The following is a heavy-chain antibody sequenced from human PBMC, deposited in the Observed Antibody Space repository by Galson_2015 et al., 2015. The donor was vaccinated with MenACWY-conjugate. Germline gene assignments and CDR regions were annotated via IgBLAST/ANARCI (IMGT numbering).Heavy chain of an antibody. J-gene: IGHJ4*02. Sequence: SLRLSCAASGFTFSTYSMNWVRQGPGKGLEWVSYISSHTTTITYADSVKGRFTISRDNAKSSLYLQMNSLRVDDTAVYYCAKNYGSGSYYDFDCWGQGTLVTVSS. D-gene: IGHD3-10*01. CDR3: AKNYGSGSYYDFDC. CDR2: ISSHTTTI. CDR1: GFTFSTYS. V-gene: IGHV3-48*04.